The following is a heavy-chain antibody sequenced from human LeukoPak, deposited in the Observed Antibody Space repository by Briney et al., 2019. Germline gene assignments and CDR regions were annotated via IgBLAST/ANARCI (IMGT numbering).Heavy chain of an antibody. Sequence: PGGSLRLSCAASGFTFSSYSMNWVRQAPGKGLGWVSSISSSSSYIYYADSVKGRFTISRDNAKNSLYLQMNSLRAEDTAVYYCARVRYCGGGSCYSPFDYWGQGTLVTVSS. D-gene: IGHD2-15*01. CDR1: GFTFSSYS. CDR3: ARVRYCGGGSCYSPFDY. CDR2: ISSSSSYI. V-gene: IGHV3-21*01. J-gene: IGHJ4*02.